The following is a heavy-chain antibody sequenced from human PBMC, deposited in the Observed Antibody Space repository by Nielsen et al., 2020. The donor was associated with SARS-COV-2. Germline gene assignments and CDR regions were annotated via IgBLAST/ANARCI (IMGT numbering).Heavy chain of an antibody. V-gene: IGHV1-2*04. Sequence: ASVKVSCKASGYTFTGYYMHWVRQAPGQGLEWMGWINPNSGGTNYAQKFQGWVTVTRDTSISTAYMELSRLRSDDTAVYYCARGAGSTDVLRFLEWSNYYYYMDVWGKGTTVTVSS. D-gene: IGHD3-3*01. CDR2: INPNSGGT. CDR1: GYTFTGYY. J-gene: IGHJ6*03. CDR3: ARGAGSTDVLRFLEWSNYYYYMDV.